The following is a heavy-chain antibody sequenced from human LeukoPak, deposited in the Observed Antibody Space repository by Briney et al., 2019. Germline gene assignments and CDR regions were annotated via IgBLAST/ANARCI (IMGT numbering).Heavy chain of an antibody. J-gene: IGHJ5*02. CDR2: ISGSGGST. V-gene: IGHV3-23*01. CDR3: AKLVPTDDFWSGYLGWFDP. D-gene: IGHD3-3*01. CDR1: EFTFSSYS. Sequence: PGGSLRLSCAASEFTFSSYSMNWVRQAPGKGLEWVSAISGSGGSTYYADSVKGRFTISRDNSKNTLYLQMNSLRAEDTAVYYCAKLVPTDDFWSGYLGWFDPWGQGTLVTVSS.